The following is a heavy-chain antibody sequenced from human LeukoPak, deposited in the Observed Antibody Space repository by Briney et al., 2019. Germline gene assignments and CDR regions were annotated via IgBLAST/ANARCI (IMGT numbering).Heavy chain of an antibody. CDR2: IYHSGST. CDR1: GGSISSYY. D-gene: IGHD3-22*01. Sequence: SETLSLTCTVSGGSISSYYWSWIRQPPGKGLEWIGYIYHSGSTKYNPSLKSRVTISVDTSKNQFSLKLSSVTAADTAVYYCARNYYDSSGYSSLDGSFDYWGQGTLVTVSS. V-gene: IGHV4-59*01. CDR3: ARNYYDSSGYSSLDGSFDY. J-gene: IGHJ4*02.